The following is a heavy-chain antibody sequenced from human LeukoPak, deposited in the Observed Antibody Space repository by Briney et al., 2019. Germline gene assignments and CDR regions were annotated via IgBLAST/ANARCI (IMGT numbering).Heavy chain of an antibody. Sequence: SETLSLTCTVSGGSISSYCWSWIRQPAGKGLEWIGRIYTSGSTNYNPSLKSRVTMSVDTSKNQFSLKLSSVTAADTAVYYCARVGTIFGVNKYGFDYWGQGTLVTVSS. CDR2: IYTSGST. J-gene: IGHJ4*02. CDR3: ARVGTIFGVNKYGFDY. V-gene: IGHV4-4*07. D-gene: IGHD3-3*01. CDR1: GGSISSYC.